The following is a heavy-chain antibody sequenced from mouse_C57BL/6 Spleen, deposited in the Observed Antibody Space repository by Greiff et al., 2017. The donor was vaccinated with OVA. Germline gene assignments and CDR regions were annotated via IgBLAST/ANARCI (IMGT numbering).Heavy chain of an antibody. CDR3: ASEVPFAY. CDR2: INPSSGYT. V-gene: IGHV1-7*01. Sequence: VQGVESGAELAKPGASVKLSCKASGYTFTSYWMHWVNQRPGKGLEWIGYINPSSGYTKYNQKFKDKATLTADKSSSTAYMQLSSLTYEDSAFYYCASEVPFAYWGQGTLVTVAA. D-gene: IGHD6-1*01. J-gene: IGHJ3*01. CDR1: GYTFTSYW.